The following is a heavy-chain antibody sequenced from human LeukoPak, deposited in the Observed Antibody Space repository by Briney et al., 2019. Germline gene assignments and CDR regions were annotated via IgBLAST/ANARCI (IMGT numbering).Heavy chain of an antibody. J-gene: IGHJ4*02. Sequence: GRSLRLSCAASGFTFSSYAMHWVRQAPGKGLEWVAVISYDGSNKYYADSVKGRFTISRDNSKNTLYLQMNSLRAEDTAVYYCAKGDGSGSYRGVSLFDYWGQGTLVTVSS. CDR2: ISYDGSNK. CDR1: GFTFSSYA. CDR3: AKGDGSGSYRGVSLFDY. V-gene: IGHV3-30*04. D-gene: IGHD3-10*01.